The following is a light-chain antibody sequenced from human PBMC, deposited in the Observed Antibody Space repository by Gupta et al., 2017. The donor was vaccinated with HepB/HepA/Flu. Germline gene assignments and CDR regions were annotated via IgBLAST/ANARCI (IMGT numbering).Light chain of an antibody. V-gene: IGKV1-39*01. CDR3: QQSDSSPLT. CDR2: AAI. Sequence: DIQMTQSPSSLSASVGDRVTITCRASQSIDIHLNWYQQKAGKAPKLLIYAAISLQSGVPSRFSGSGSGTDFTLTISSLQPEDYATYYCQQSDSSPLTFGGGTKVEIK. J-gene: IGKJ4*01. CDR1: QSIDIH.